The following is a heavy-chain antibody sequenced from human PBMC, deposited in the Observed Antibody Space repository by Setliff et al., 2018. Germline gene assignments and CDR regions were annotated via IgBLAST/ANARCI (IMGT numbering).Heavy chain of an antibody. CDR2: IYPGDSDT. V-gene: IGHV5-51*01. CDR1: GFSFTTYW. J-gene: IGHJ3*02. D-gene: IGHD3-3*01. CDR3: ARQAIFGSDAFDI. Sequence: PGESLKISCKGSGFSFTTYWIGWVRQMPGKGLELMGIIYPGDSDTRYSPAFQGRVTISADRSISTAYLQWSSLRASDTAMYYCARQAIFGSDAFDIWGQGTMVTVSS.